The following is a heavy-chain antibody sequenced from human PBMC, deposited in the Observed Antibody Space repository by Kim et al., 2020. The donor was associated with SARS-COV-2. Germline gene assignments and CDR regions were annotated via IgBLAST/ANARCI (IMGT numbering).Heavy chain of an antibody. Sequence: QDGSQKYYVDAVKGRFTIPRDNAKNSLYLQMNSLRAEDTAVYYCSRSEDYWGQGTLVTVSS. J-gene: IGHJ4*02. CDR3: SRSEDY. V-gene: IGHV3-7*01. CDR2: QDGSQK.